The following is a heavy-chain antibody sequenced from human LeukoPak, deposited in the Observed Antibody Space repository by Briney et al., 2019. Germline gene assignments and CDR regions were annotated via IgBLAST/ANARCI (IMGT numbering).Heavy chain of an antibody. V-gene: IGHV3-9*01. D-gene: IGHD6-19*01. CDR3: AKDTFRGWYGAIDY. J-gene: IGHJ4*02. CDR1: GFTFDDYA. Sequence: TGGSLRLSCAASGFTFDDYAMHWVRQAPGKGLEWVSGISWNSGSIGYADSVEGRFTISRDNAKNSLYLQMNSLRAEDTALYYCAKDTFRGWYGAIDYWGQGTLVTVSS. CDR2: ISWNSGSI.